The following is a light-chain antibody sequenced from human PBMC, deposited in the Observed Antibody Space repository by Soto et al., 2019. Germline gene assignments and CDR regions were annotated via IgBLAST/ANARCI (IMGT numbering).Light chain of an antibody. CDR3: QQCGNSPLT. CDR2: STS. CDR1: QSVTSTY. V-gene: IGKV3-20*01. J-gene: IGKJ4*01. Sequence: EIVLTQSPGALSLSPGERATLSCRASQSVTSTYLAWYQQKPGQAPRLLIYSTSSRATGIPDRFSGSGSGTDFTLTISRLEPEDFAVYYCQQCGNSPLTFGGGTKVEIK.